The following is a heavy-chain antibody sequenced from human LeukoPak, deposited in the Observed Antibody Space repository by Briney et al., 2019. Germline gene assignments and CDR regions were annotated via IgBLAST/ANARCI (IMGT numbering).Heavy chain of an antibody. CDR3: ARVTGYMIEDYFDY. CDR1: GGSFSDYD. D-gene: IGHD3-22*01. V-gene: IGHV4-34*01. CDR2: INQSGST. J-gene: IGHJ4*02. Sequence: SETLSLTCSVYGGSFSDYDWSWIRQPPGKGLEWIGEINQSGSTNENPSLKSRVTMSVDTSKNQFSLKLSSVTAADTAVYYCARVTGYMIEDYFDYWGQGTLVTVSS.